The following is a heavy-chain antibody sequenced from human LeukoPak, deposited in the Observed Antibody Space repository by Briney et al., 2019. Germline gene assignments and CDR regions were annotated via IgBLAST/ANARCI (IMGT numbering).Heavy chain of an antibody. J-gene: IGHJ4*02. V-gene: IGHV4-59*01. CDR3: ARDTYYYDSSGYYRFDY. D-gene: IGHD3-22*01. CDR2: IYYSGST. CDR1: GGSISSYY. Sequence: SETLSLTCTVSGGSISSYYWSWIRQPPGKGLEWIGSIYYSGSTNYNPSLKSRVTISVDTSKNQFSLKLSSVTAADTAVYYCARDTYYYDSSGYYRFDYWGQGTLVTVSS.